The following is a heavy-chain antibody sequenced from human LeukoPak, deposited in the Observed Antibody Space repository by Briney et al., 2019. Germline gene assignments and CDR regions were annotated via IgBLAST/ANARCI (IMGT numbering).Heavy chain of an antibody. CDR3: ARQGYRARRATNWFDH. D-gene: IGHD3-16*02. CDR2: IYYSGST. Sequence: SETLSLTCTVSGGSISSSSYYWGWIRQPPGKGLEWIGSIYYSGSTYYNPSLKSRVTISVETSKNQFALKLSSVTVADTAVYYCARQGYRARRATNWFDHWGQGTPVNVSS. V-gene: IGHV4-39*01. CDR1: GGSISSSSYY. J-gene: IGHJ5*02.